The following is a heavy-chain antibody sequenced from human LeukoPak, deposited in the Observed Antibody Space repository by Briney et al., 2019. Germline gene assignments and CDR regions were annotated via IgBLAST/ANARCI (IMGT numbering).Heavy chain of an antibody. CDR2: INPSGGST. J-gene: IGHJ5*02. CDR3: ARDKADYYDSSGYYNWFDP. CDR1: GYTFTSYY. Sequence: ASVKVSCKASGYTFTSYYMHWVRQAPGQGLEWMGIINPSGGSTSYAQKFQGRVTMTRDMPTSTVYMELSSLRSEDTAVYYCARDKADYYDSSGYYNWFDPWGQGTLVTVSS. D-gene: IGHD3-22*01. V-gene: IGHV1-46*01.